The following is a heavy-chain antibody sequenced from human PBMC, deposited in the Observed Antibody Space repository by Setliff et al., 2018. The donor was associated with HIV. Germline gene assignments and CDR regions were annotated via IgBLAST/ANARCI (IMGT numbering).Heavy chain of an antibody. D-gene: IGHD3-22*01. CDR1: GFTLRSYG. J-gene: IGHJ4*02. V-gene: IGHV3-33*01. Sequence: SLRLSCAASGFTLRSYGMHWVRQAPGKGLEWVTVLWFDGIRKYYADSVKGRFTISRDDSKNTVYLQMNSLRAEDTAVYYCARDDDTTSHYGLFEFWGQGTLVTVSS. CDR3: ARDDDTTSHYGLFEF. CDR2: LWFDGIRK.